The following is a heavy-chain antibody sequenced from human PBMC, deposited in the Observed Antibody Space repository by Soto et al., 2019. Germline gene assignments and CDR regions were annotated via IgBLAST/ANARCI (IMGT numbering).Heavy chain of an antibody. D-gene: IGHD2-15*01. V-gene: IGHV6-1*01. CDR1: GDSVSSNSAA. J-gene: IGHJ3*02. CDR3: AREITVVVVAATPIDAFDI. CDR2: TYYRSKWYN. Sequence: SQTLSLTCAISGDSVSSNSAAWNWIRQSPSRGLEWLGRTYYRSKWYNDYAVSVKSRITINPDTSKNQFSLQLNSVTPEDTAVYYCAREITVVVVAATPIDAFDIWGQGTMVTVSS.